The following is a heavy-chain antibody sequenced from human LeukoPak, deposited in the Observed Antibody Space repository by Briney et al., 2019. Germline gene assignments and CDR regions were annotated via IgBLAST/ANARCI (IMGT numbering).Heavy chain of an antibody. V-gene: IGHV3-30-3*01. Sequence: PGRSLRLSCAASGFTFSSYAMHWVRQAPGKGLEWVAVISYDGSNKYYADSVKGRFTISRDNSKSTVYLQVNSLRGEDTAVFYCARDPLNGRWGSYYFDYWGQGTLVTVSS. D-gene: IGHD3-16*01. CDR3: ARDPLNGRWGSYYFDY. CDR1: GFTFSSYA. CDR2: ISYDGSNK. J-gene: IGHJ4*02.